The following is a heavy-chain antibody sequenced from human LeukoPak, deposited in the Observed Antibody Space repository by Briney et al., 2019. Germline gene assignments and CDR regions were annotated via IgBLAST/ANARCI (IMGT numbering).Heavy chain of an antibody. CDR2: ISSSSSYI. CDR3: ARDSSGYYQNAFDI. D-gene: IGHD3-22*01. J-gene: IGHJ3*02. V-gene: IGHV3-21*01. CDR1: GFTFSSYS. Sequence: GGSLRLSCAASGFTFSSYSMNWVRQAPGKGLEWVSSISSSSSYIHYADSVKGRFTISRDNAKNSLYLQMNSLRAEDTAVYYCARDSSGYYQNAFDIWGQGTMVTVSS.